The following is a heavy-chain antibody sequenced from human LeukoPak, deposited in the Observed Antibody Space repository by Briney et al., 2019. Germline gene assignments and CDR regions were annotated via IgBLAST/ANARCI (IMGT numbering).Heavy chain of an antibody. J-gene: IGHJ5*02. D-gene: IGHD3-10*01. CDR2: ISSSGSTM. Sequence: GGSLRLSCAASGFTFSSYEINWVRQAPGKGLVWVSYISSSGSTMYYADSVKGRFTISRDNAKNSLYLQMNSLRAEDTAVYYCAREGLLWFGELLTFDPWGQGTLVTVSS. V-gene: IGHV3-48*03. CDR3: AREGLLWFGELLTFDP. CDR1: GFTFSSYE.